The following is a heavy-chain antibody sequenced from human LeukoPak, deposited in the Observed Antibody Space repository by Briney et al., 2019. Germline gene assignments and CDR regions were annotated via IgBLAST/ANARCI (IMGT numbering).Heavy chain of an antibody. CDR2: IHDSGST. CDR1: GGSISSGNYY. J-gene: IGHJ6*03. D-gene: IGHD3/OR15-3a*01. CDR3: ARHFYGTAYRNYYFYYMDV. Sequence: SSETLSLTCTVSGGSISSGNYYWGWIRQPPGQGLEWIGAIHDSGSTDYYLSLKSRVTISVDTSKTQFSLKLTSVTAADTAVYFCARHFYGTAYRNYYFYYMDVWGKGTTVTVSS. V-gene: IGHV4-39*01.